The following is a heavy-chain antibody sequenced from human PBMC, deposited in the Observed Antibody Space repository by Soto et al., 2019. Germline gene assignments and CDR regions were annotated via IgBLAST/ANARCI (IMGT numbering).Heavy chain of an antibody. CDR1: GGTFSSYA. D-gene: IGHD2-2*01. Sequence: ASVKVSCKASGGTFSSYAISWVRQAPGQGLEWMGGIIPIFGTANYAQKFQGRVTITADESTSTAYMGLSSLRSEDTAVYYCAGENCSSTSCYRQFSYYGMDVWGQGTTVTVSS. V-gene: IGHV1-69*13. CDR3: AGENCSSTSCYRQFSYYGMDV. J-gene: IGHJ6*02. CDR2: IIPIFGTA.